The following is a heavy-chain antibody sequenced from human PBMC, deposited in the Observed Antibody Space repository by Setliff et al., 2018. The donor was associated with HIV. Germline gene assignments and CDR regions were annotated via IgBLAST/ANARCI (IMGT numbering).Heavy chain of an antibody. CDR2: SIPILGIG. V-gene: IGHV1-69*04. D-gene: IGHD6-25*01. J-gene: IGHJ3*02. Sequence: VASVKVSCKASGGTFSDYAISWVRQAPGQGLEWMGRSIPILGIGNDEQAQKFKGRVTFTADKSTSTVYMELSSLRSEDTAVYYCAKDGDYRSGDYDAFDIWGQGTMVTVSS. CDR1: GGTFSDYA. CDR3: AKDGDYRSGDYDAFDI.